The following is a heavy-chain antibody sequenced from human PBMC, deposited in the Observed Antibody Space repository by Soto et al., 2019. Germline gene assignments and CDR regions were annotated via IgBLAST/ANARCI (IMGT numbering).Heavy chain of an antibody. CDR2: IIPMYDSV. CDR3: AASTFQYGVSGYFHLDY. D-gene: IGHD3-3*01. CDR1: GDTFSNFA. Sequence: VHLVQSGTEVKKTGSSVKVSCKTSGDTFSNFAISWVRQAPGQGLEWMGGIIPMYDSVSYAQKSQGRVTITADKFTGTAYMELSSLRSEDTAIYFCAASTFQYGVSGYFHLDYWGQGTPVTVSS. J-gene: IGHJ4*02. V-gene: IGHV1-69*06.